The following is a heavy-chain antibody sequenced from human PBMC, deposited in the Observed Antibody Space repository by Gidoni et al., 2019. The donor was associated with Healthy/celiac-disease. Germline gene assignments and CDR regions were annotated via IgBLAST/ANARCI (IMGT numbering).Heavy chain of an antibody. CDR2: IYYSGST. J-gene: IGHJ2*01. CDR1: GGSVSSGSYY. V-gene: IGHV4-61*01. D-gene: IGHD5-18*01. CDR3: AREVDTAIGGWYFDL. Sequence: QVQLQESGPGLVKPSETLSLTCTVSGGSVSSGSYYWSWIRQPPGKGLEWIGYIYYSGSTNYNPSLKSRVTISVDTSKNQFSLKLSSVTAADTAVYYCAREVDTAIGGWYFDLWGRGTLVTVSS.